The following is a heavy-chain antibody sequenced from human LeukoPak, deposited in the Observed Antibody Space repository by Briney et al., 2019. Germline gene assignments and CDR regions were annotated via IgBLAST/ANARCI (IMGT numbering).Heavy chain of an antibody. CDR2: IYNSGST. Sequence: SETLSLTCTVSGDSISYIYWNWIRQPLGKGLEWIGYIYNSGSTKYNPSLKSRATISVDTSKNRFSLKLSSVTAADTAVYYCARRDYYDSSGYVFDYWGQGTLVTVSS. V-gene: IGHV4-59*12. D-gene: IGHD3-22*01. CDR3: ARRDYYDSSGYVFDY. J-gene: IGHJ4*02. CDR1: GDSISYIY.